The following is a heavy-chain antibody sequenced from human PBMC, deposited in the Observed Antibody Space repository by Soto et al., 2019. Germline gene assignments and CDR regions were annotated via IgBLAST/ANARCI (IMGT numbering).Heavy chain of an antibody. J-gene: IGHJ4*02. CDR3: ATTGNYDFWSGYYGDY. D-gene: IGHD3-3*01. Sequence: GGSLRLSCAASGFTFSSYWMSWVRQAPGKGLEWVANIKQDGSEKYYVDSVKGRFTISRDNAKNSLYLQMNSLRAEDTAVYYCATTGNYDFWSGYYGDYWGQGTLVTVSS. CDR1: GFTFSSYW. V-gene: IGHV3-7*01. CDR2: IKQDGSEK.